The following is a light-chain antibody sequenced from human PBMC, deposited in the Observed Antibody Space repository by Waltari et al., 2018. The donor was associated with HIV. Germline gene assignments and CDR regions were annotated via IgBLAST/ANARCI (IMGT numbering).Light chain of an antibody. Sequence: QSALPQPASVSGSPGQSITISCTGTSSAVAAYNFVSCSQQHPGKAPKLMIYDVSNRPSGVSNRFSGSKSGNTASLTISGLQAEDEADYYCSSYTSSSTLIFGGGTKLTVL. J-gene: IGLJ2*01. CDR3: SSYTSSSTLI. CDR2: DVS. CDR1: SSAVAAYNF. V-gene: IGLV2-14*03.